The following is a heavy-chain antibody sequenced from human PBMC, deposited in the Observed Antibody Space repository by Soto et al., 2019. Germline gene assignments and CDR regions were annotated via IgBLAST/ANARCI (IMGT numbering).Heavy chain of an antibody. J-gene: IGHJ4*02. Sequence: PSETLSLTCTVSGGSISSGGYYWSWIRQHPGKGLEWIGYIYYSGSTNYNPSLKSRVTISVDTSKNQFSLKLSSVTAADTAVYCCASQILSITMVRGALDYWGQGTLVTVSS. CDR3: ASQILSITMVRGALDY. CDR1: GGSISSGGYY. CDR2: IYYSGST. D-gene: IGHD3-10*01. V-gene: IGHV4-31*03.